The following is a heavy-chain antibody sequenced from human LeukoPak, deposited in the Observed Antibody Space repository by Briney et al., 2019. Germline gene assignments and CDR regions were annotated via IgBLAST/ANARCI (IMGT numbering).Heavy chain of an antibody. Sequence: QPGGSLRLSCAASGFTFSDYSMNWVRQAPGKGLEGISYVGISSGNTKYADSVKGRFTISGDSAKNSVFLQMNSLRVEDTAVYYCARDHRYAFDNWGQGTLVTVSS. D-gene: IGHD5-12*01. CDR2: VGISSGNT. CDR3: ARDHRYAFDN. V-gene: IGHV3-48*04. J-gene: IGHJ4*02. CDR1: GFTFSDYS.